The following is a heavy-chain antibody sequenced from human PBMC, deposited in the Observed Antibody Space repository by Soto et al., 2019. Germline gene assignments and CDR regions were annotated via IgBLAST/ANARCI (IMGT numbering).Heavy chain of an antibody. J-gene: IGHJ6*02. CDR2: MNPSSANT. CDR1: RYTFISYD. D-gene: IGHD3-16*01. V-gene: IGHV1-8*01. CDR3: TRGQEVWWNAGPLGLHGLDV. Sequence: ASVKVSCKASRYTFISYDINWVRQAPGQGLEWMGWMNPSSANTGYAQKFQGRISMTRNTSMNTAYMELNSLTSEDTAVYYCTRGQEVWWNAGPLGLHGLDVWGQGTTVT.